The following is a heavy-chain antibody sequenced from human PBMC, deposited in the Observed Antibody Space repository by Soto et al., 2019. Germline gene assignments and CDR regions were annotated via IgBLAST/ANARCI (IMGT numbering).Heavy chain of an antibody. CDR1: GGSMNTYY. CDR2: IYYSGTTT. CDR3: PRRTGVGGSWFFDY. J-gene: IGHJ4*02. Sequence: QLQLQESGPGLVKPSETLSLTCTVSGGSMNTYYWGWIRQTPGKGLEWIGTIYYSGTTTYYNPSLKSRVIRSVDTSKNQVSLKLNSVSAADTAVYYCPRRTGVGGSWFFDYWGQGTLVTVSS. D-gene: IGHD3-10*01. V-gene: IGHV4-39*01.